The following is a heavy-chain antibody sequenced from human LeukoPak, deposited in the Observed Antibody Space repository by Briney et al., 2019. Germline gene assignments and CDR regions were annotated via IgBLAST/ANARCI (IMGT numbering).Heavy chain of an antibody. D-gene: IGHD3-22*01. V-gene: IGHV1-8*01. CDR2: MNPNSGNT. Sequence: ASVKVSCKASGYTFTSYDINWVRQATGQGLEWMGWMNPNSGNTGYAQKFQGRVTMTRNTSISTAYMELSSLRSEDTAVHYCARVETAITMIVVDQYYFDYWGQGTLVTVSS. CDR1: GYTFTSYD. J-gene: IGHJ4*02. CDR3: ARVETAITMIVVDQYYFDY.